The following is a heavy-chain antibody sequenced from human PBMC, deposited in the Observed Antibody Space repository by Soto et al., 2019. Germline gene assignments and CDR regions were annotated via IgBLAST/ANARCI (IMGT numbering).Heavy chain of an antibody. D-gene: IGHD1-26*01. Sequence: QVQLVESGGGVVQPGRSLRLSCAASGFTFSSYGMHWVRQAPGKGLEWVAVISYDGSNKYYADSVKGRFTLSRDNSKNTLYLPMNRRRAEDTAVYYCAKGEILRPSFDIWGQETMVTVSS. V-gene: IGHV3-30*18. CDR3: AKGEILRPSFDI. CDR1: GFTFSSYG. J-gene: IGHJ3*02. CDR2: ISYDGSNK.